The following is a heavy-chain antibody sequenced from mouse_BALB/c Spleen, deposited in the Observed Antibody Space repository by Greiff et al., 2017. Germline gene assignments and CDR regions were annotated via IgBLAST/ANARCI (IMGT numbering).Heavy chain of an antibody. D-gene: IGHD1-1*01. J-gene: IGHJ4*01. CDR2: ISSGSSTI. CDR3: ARERYYGSSYAYAMDY. CDR1: GFTFSSFG. Sequence: EVKLMESGGGLVQPGGSRKLSCAASGFTFSSFGMHWVRQAPEKGLEWVAYISSGSSTIYYADTVKGRFTISRDNPKNTLFLQMTSLMSEDTAMYYCARERYYGSSYAYAMDYWGQGTSVTVSS. V-gene: IGHV5-17*02.